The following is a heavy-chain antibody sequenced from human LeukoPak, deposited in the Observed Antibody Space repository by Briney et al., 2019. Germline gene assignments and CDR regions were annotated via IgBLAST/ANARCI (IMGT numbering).Heavy chain of an antibody. CDR3: AKGYYYGSGSSRYYFDY. Sequence: EGSLRLSCAASGFTFNIYAMSWVRQAPGKGLEWVSSISGSGGSTYYADSVKGRFTISRDNSKNTLYLQMNSLRAEDTAVYYCAKGYYYGSGSSRYYFDYWGQGTLVTVSS. J-gene: IGHJ4*02. D-gene: IGHD3-10*01. V-gene: IGHV3-23*01. CDR2: ISGSGGST. CDR1: GFTFNIYA.